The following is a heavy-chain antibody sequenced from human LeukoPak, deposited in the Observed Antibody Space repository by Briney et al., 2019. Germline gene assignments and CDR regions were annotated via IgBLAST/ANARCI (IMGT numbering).Heavy chain of an antibody. V-gene: IGHV3-30-3*01. CDR1: GFTFSRYA. CDR3: AKDERNWNYNLASQTYD. Sequence: PGRSLRLSCAASGFTFSRYAIHWVRQAPGKGLEWVAVISDDGTFTLYGDSVRGRFTISRDSSKNTLYLQMSSLRAEDTAVYYCAKDERNWNYNLASQTYDWGQGTLVTVSS. CDR2: ISDDGTFT. D-gene: IGHD1-7*01. J-gene: IGHJ4*02.